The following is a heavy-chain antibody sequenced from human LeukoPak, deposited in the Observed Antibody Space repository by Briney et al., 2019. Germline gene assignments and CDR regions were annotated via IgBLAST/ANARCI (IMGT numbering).Heavy chain of an antibody. CDR2: ISSSSSYI. J-gene: IGHJ4*02. D-gene: IGHD1-26*01. Sequence: GGSLRLSCAASGFTFSSYSMNWVRPAPGKGLEWVSSISSSSSYIYYADSVKGRFTISRDNAKNSLYLQMNSLRAEDTAVYYCARDSPTRFAYWGQGTLVTVSS. CDR3: ARDSPTRFAY. CDR1: GFTFSSYS. V-gene: IGHV3-21*01.